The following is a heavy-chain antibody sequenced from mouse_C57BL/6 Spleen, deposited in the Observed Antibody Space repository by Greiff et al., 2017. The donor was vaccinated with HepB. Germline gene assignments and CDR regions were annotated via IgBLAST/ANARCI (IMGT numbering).Heavy chain of an antibody. J-gene: IGHJ4*01. CDR3: ARPSYGSSYDYYAMDY. D-gene: IGHD1-1*01. CDR1: GYTFTSYW. CDR2: IDPSDSYT. V-gene: IGHV1-59*01. Sequence: VQLQHPGAELVRPGTSVKLSCKASGYTFTSYWMHWVKQRPGQGLEWIGVIDPSDSYTNYNQKFKGKATLTVDTSSSTAYMQLSSLTSEDSAVYYCARPSYGSSYDYYAMDYWGQGTSVTVSS.